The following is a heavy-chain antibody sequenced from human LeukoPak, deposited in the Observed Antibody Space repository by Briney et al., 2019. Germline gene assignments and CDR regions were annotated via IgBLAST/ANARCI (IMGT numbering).Heavy chain of an antibody. J-gene: IGHJ4*02. V-gene: IGHV1-46*01. D-gene: IGHD3-22*01. CDR1: GYTFSSYY. Sequence: ASVKVSCKASGYTFSSYYMHWVRQAPGQGLEWMGIINPSGGSTKYAQKLQGRVTMTRDTSTSTVYMELSSLRSEDTAVYYCASDDSSGPQVYWGQGTLVTVSS. CDR3: ASDDSSGPQVY. CDR2: INPSGGST.